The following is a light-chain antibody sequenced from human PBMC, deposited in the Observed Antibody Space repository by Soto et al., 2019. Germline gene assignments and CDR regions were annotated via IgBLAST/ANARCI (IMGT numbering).Light chain of an antibody. CDR1: QDISTS. J-gene: IGKJ2*03. CDR2: PAS. V-gene: IGKV1-9*01. CDR3: QHLRTYPFS. Sequence: DIQLTQSPSFLSASVGDRVTVSCRASQDISTSLAWFQQKAGKVPQLLVSPASTLQDGVPSRFSGSGSGTYFTLTINNLQAEDFATYYCQHLRTYPFSFGPGTKLDIK.